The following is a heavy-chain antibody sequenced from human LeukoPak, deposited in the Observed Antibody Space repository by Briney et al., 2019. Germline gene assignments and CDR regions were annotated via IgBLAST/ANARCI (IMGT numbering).Heavy chain of an antibody. V-gene: IGHV4-4*07. CDR3: ARDLTSSGWPKYYYYYMDV. D-gene: IGHD6-19*01. CDR2: IYTSGST. J-gene: IGHJ6*03. Sequence: SETLSLTCTVSGGSISSYHWSWIRQPAGKGLEWIGRIYTSGSTNYNPSLKSRVTMSVDTSKNQFSLKLSSVTAADTAVYYCARDLTSSGWPKYYYYYMDVWGKGTTVTVSS. CDR1: GGSISSYH.